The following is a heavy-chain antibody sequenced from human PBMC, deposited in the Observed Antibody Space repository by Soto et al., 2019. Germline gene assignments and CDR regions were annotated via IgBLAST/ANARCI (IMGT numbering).Heavy chain of an antibody. Sequence: GGSLKISCQAYGYSFSSYWIGWVRQMPGKGLEWMAIIHPVDSDTRYSPSFQGQVTVSADKSINTAYLQWSSLKASDTAMYYCARERDGTMYDYWGQGTMVTVSS. CDR1: GYSFSSYW. CDR2: IHPVDSDT. CDR3: ARERDGTMYDY. D-gene: IGHD1-7*01. J-gene: IGHJ4*02. V-gene: IGHV5-51*01.